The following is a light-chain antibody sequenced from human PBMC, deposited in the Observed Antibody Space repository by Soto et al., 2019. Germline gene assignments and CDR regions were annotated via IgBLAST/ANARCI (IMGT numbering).Light chain of an antibody. Sequence: EIVLTQSPATLSLSPGDRATLSCRTSQNVKYYLAWYQQKPGQAPRLLIYDTSNRATGIPARFTGSGSGTDFTLTISSLEPEDCAVYYCHQRGDWPTFGGGTKVEIK. CDR1: QNVKYY. V-gene: IGKV3-11*01. CDR2: DTS. J-gene: IGKJ4*01. CDR3: HQRGDWPT.